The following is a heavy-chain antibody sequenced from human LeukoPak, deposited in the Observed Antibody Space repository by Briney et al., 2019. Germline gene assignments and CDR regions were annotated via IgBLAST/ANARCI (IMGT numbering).Heavy chain of an antibody. CDR1: GFSFNTYA. CDR2: ISNTGGST. J-gene: IGHJ1*01. D-gene: IGHD2-15*01. Sequence: GGSLRLSCAASGFSFNTYAMGWVRQAPGKGLEWVSAISNTGGSTYYADSVKGRFTISRDKSKNTLSLQMNSLRAEDTAVYYCAQQVGYCSSGSCYFTYWGQGTLVTVSS. CDR3: AQQVGYCSSGSCYFTY. V-gene: IGHV3-23*01.